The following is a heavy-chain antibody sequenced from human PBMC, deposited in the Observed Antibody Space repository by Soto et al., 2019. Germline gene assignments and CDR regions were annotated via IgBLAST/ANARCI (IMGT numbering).Heavy chain of an antibody. V-gene: IGHV3-23*01. CDR3: ARVASDYINSIDH. Sequence: EVQLLESGGDLVQPGGSLRLSCAASGFTFNAYAMPWVRQAPGKGLEWVSAIGGSGGNRYYAASVKGRFTISRDNSKDTLDLQMNRLRVEDTAVYYCARVASDYINSIDHWGQGILVTVSS. D-gene: IGHD4-4*01. CDR1: GFTFNAYA. CDR2: IGGSGGNR. J-gene: IGHJ4*02.